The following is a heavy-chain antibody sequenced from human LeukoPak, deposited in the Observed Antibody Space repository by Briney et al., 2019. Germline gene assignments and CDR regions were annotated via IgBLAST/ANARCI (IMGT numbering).Heavy chain of an antibody. CDR2: IHNDGST. J-gene: IGHJ4*02. D-gene: IGHD3-3*02. Sequence: PGGSLRLSCAASGFIVGNTYMTWVRQAPGKGLEWVSVIHNDGSTYYADSVKGRFTISRDNSKNMLFLRVNSLRVEDTAVYFCAILARDYGGQGPLVSVSS. CDR3: AILARDY. V-gene: IGHV3-53*01. CDR1: GFIVGNTY.